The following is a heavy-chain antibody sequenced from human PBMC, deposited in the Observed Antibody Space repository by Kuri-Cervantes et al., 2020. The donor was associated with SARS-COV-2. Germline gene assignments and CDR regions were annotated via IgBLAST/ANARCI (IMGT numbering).Heavy chain of an antibody. Sequence: SLKISCAASGFTFDDYTMHWVRQAPGKGLEWVSGISWNSGSIDYADSVKGRFTISRDNSKNTLYLQMNSLRAEDTAVYYCAKDIYGDTGNYFDYWGQGTRVTGSS. V-gene: IGHV3-9*01. CDR1: GFTFDDYT. J-gene: IGHJ4*02. CDR3: AKDIYGDTGNYFDY. D-gene: IGHD4-17*01. CDR2: ISWNSGSI.